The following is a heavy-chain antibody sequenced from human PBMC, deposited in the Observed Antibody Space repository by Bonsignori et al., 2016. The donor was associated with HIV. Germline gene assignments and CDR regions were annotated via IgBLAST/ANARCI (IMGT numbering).Heavy chain of an antibody. CDR2: IDSSGSK. V-gene: IGHV3-53*01. D-gene: IGHD7-27*01. Sequence: VRQAPGKGLQVVSLIDSSGSKHYSDSVKGRFTISRDNSKNTVHLQMNSLRAEDTAVYYCARGGGWGRVDWFDPWGRGTLVTVSS. J-gene: IGHJ5*02. CDR3: ARGGGWGRVDWFDP.